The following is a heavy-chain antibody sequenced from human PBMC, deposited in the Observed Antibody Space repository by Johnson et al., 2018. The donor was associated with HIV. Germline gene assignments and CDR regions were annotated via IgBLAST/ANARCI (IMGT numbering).Heavy chain of an antibody. V-gene: IGHV3-30*19. CDR1: GFTFSSYG. CDR3: ARGGYYYDSYDAFDI. Sequence: QVQLVESGGGLVQPGGSLRLSCAASGFTFSSYGMHWVRQAPGKGLEWVAGISNDGRNKYYADSVKGRFTISRDNSKNTLYLQMNSLRAEDTAVYYCARGGYYYDSYDAFDIWGQGTMVTVSS. CDR2: ISNDGRNK. D-gene: IGHD3-22*01. J-gene: IGHJ3*02.